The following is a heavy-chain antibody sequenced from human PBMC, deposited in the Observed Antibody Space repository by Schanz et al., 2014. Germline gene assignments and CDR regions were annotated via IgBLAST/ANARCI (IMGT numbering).Heavy chain of an antibody. CDR1: GFTFSGYA. Sequence: EVQLLESGGGLAQPGGSLRISCAASGFTFSGYAMSWVRRAPGEGLEWVTSIVGGGGSTYYADSVKGRFTISRDNSKNTLLLQLSSLRAEDSAVYYCAGDGDFDYWGQGTLVTVSS. CDR2: IVGGGGST. J-gene: IGHJ4*02. V-gene: IGHV3-23*01. CDR3: AGDGDFDY.